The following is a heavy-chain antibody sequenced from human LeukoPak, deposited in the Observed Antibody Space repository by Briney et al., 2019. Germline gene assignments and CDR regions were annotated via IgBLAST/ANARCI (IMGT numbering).Heavy chain of an antibody. D-gene: IGHD3-22*01. V-gene: IGHV3-48*04. Sequence: GGSLRLSCAASGFTFSSYGMHWDRQAPGKGLEWVSYISSSGSTIYYADSVKGRFTISRDNAKNSLYLQMNSLRAEDTAVYYCARGGTMIVSRDYFDYWGQGTLVTVSS. CDR1: GFTFSSYG. CDR3: ARGGTMIVSRDYFDY. J-gene: IGHJ4*02. CDR2: ISSSGSTI.